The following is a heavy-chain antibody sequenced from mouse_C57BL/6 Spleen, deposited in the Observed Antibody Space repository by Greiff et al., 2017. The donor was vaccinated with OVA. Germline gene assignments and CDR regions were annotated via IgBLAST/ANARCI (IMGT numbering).Heavy chain of an antibody. J-gene: IGHJ3*01. CDR3: TTDYYGSSQFAY. CDR1: GFNIKDYY. D-gene: IGHD1-1*01. CDR2: IDPEDGDT. Sequence: VQLQQSGAELVRPGASVKLSCTASGFNIKDYYMHWVKQRPEQGLEWIGRIDPEDGDTEYDPKFQGKATMTADTSSNTAYLQLSSLTSEDTAVYYCTTDYYGSSQFAYWGQGTLVTVSA. V-gene: IGHV14-1*01.